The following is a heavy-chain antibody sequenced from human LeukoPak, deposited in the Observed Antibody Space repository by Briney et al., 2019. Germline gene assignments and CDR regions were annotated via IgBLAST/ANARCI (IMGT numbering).Heavy chain of an antibody. CDR2: INHSGST. CDR3: ARDGSGYVGY. J-gene: IGHJ4*02. V-gene: IGHV4-34*01. Sequence: SETLSLTCAVYGGSFSGYYWSWIRQPPGKGLEWIGEINHSGSTNYNPSLKSRVTISVDTSKNQFSLKLSSVTAADTAVYYCARDGSGYVGYWGQGTLVTVSS. CDR1: GGSFSGYY. D-gene: IGHD5-12*01.